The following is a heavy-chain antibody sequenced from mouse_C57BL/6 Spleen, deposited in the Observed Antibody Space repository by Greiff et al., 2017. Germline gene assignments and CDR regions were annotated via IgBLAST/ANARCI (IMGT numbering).Heavy chain of an antibody. V-gene: IGHV5-17*01. CDR1: GFTFSDYG. D-gene: IGHD2-3*01. CDR3: ARSGYYAYYFDY. J-gene: IGHJ2*01. Sequence: EVKLVESGGGLVKPGGSLKLSCAASGFTFSDYGMHWVRQAPEKGLEWVAYISSGSSTFSYADTVKGRFTISRDNAKTTLFLQMTSLRSEDTAMYYCARSGYYAYYFDYWGQGTTLTFSS. CDR2: ISSGSSTF.